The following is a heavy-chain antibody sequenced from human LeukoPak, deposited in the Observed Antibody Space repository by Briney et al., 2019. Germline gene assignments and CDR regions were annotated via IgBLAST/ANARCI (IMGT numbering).Heavy chain of an antibody. J-gene: IGHJ4*02. CDR2: ISSSGSTI. CDR1: GFTFSDYY. V-gene: IGHV3-11*01. CDR3: ARGCSTSCYTPRPFDY. Sequence: GGSLRLSCAASGFTFSDYYMSWIRQAPGKGLEWVSYISSSGSTIYYADSVKGRFTISRDNAKNSLYLQMNSLRAEDTAVYYCARGCSTSCYTPRPFDYWGQGTLVTVSS. D-gene: IGHD2-2*02.